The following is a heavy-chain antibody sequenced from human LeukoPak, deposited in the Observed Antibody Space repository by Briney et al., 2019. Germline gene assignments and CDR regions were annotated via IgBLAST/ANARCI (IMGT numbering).Heavy chain of an antibody. J-gene: IGHJ4*02. CDR2: INPNSGGT. CDR3: ARVGSGWLHYFDY. V-gene: IGHV1-2*02. D-gene: IGHD6-19*01. Sequence: ASVTVSCKASGYTFTGYYMHWVRQAPGQGLEWMGWINPNSGGTNYAQKFQGRVTMTRDTSISTAYIELNRLRSDDTAMYYCARVGSGWLHYFDYWGQGTLVTVSS. CDR1: GYTFTGYY.